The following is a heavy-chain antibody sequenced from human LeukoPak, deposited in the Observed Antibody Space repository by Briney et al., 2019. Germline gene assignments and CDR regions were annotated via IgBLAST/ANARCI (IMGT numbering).Heavy chain of an antibody. J-gene: IGHJ4*02. V-gene: IGHV4-59*01. Sequence: SETLSLTCTVSGGSISNDYWSWIRQSPGKGLEWIGYIYYGGRTNYNSSLKSRVTISVDTSKNQFSLKLNSVTAADTAVYYCARLRDSSGYPRPFDYWGQGTLVTVSS. CDR2: IYYGGRT. CDR1: GGSISNDY. CDR3: ARLRDSSGYPRPFDY. D-gene: IGHD3-22*01.